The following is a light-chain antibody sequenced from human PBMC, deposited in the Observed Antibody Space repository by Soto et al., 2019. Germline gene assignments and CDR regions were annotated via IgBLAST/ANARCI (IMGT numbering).Light chain of an antibody. J-gene: IGLJ1*01. CDR1: SSDVGGYKF. CDR2: EVT. Sequence: QSVLTQPASVSGSPGQSITISCTGTSSDVGGYKFVSWYQQLPGKAPELMIYEVTNRPSGVSNRFSGSKSGNTASLTISGLQAEDEADYYCSSYTSSSTLVFGTGTKVTVL. CDR3: SSYTSSSTLV. V-gene: IGLV2-14*01.